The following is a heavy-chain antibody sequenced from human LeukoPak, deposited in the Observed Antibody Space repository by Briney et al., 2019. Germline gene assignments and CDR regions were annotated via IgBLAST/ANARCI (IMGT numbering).Heavy chain of an antibody. D-gene: IGHD5-18*01. V-gene: IGHV4-61*02. CDR1: GGSISSGSYY. CDR2: MHITGST. CDR3: ARASFSAMLN. J-gene: IGHJ4*02. Sequence: SETLSLTCTVSGGSISSGSYYWSWIRQPAGKGLEWIGRMHITGSTNYNPSLKSRVTILVDTSKNQFSLKLYSVTAADTAVYYCARASFSAMLNWGQGTLVTVSS.